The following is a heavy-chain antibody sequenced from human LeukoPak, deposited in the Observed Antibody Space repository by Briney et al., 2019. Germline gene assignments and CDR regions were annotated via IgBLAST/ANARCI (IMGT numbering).Heavy chain of an antibody. J-gene: IGHJ5*01. D-gene: IGHD2-8*01. CDR2: INPNSGGT. V-gene: IGHV1-2*02. CDR3: ARRVTNMRVKNNWFDF. CDR1: GYTFTGYY. Sequence: GASVKVSCKASGYTFTGYYMHWVRQAPGQGLEWMGWINPNSGGTNYAQKFQGRVTMTRDTSMSTAYMDLSSLRSDDTAVYYCARRVTNMRVKNNWFDFWGQGTLVTVSS.